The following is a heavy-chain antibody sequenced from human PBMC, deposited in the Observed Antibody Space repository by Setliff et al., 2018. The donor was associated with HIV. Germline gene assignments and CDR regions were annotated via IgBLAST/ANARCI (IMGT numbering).Heavy chain of an antibody. Sequence: PRASVKVSCKASGYTFTDYYMHWVQQAPGKGLEWMGRVDPEDGETIYAEKFQGRVTITADTSTDTAYMELSSLRSEDTAVYYCAKGTYYYDSSGSDYWGQGTRVTVSS. CDR3: AKGTYYYDSSGSDY. J-gene: IGHJ4*02. CDR2: VDPEDGET. CDR1: GYTFTDYY. V-gene: IGHV1-69-2*01. D-gene: IGHD3-22*01.